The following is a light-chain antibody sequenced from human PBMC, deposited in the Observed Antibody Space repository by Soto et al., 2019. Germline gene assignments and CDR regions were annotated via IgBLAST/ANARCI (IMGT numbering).Light chain of an antibody. CDR2: RAS. V-gene: IGKV3-20*01. Sequence: EIVLTQSPGTPSLSPGERATLSCRASQSVGSYLAWFQQKPGQAPRLLIYRASSRATGIPDRFSGSGSGTDFTLTISRLEPEDFAVYYCQKHGSLPRTFGLGTKVEIK. CDR1: QSVGSY. J-gene: IGKJ1*01. CDR3: QKHGSLPRT.